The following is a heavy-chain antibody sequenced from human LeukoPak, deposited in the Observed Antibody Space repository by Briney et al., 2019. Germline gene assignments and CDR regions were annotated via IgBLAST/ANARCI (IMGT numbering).Heavy chain of an antibody. Sequence: GGSLRLSCAASGFTFSSYAMHWVRQAPGKGLEWVAFVRYDGSNKYYADSVKGRFTISRDDSKNTLYLQMNSLRGEDTAVYYCAKSGSNYDYVWGSYRPTEYYFDYWGQGTLVTVSS. CDR1: GFTFSSYA. V-gene: IGHV3-30*02. D-gene: IGHD3-16*02. CDR2: VRYDGSNK. CDR3: AKSGSNYDYVWGSYRPTEYYFDY. J-gene: IGHJ4*02.